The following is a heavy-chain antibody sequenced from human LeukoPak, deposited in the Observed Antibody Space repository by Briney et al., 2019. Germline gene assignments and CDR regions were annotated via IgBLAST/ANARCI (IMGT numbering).Heavy chain of an antibody. CDR2: IYYSGST. CDR1: GGSISSGGYY. J-gene: IGHJ3*02. D-gene: IGHD2-21*02. CDR3: ARGGVTAIRDAFDI. V-gene: IGHV4-31*03. Sequence: SETLSLTCTVSGGSISSGGYYWSWIRQHPGKGLEWIGYIYYSGSTYYNPSLKSRVTISVDTSKNQFSLKLSSVTAADTAVYYCARGGVTAIRDAFDIWGQGTMVTVSS.